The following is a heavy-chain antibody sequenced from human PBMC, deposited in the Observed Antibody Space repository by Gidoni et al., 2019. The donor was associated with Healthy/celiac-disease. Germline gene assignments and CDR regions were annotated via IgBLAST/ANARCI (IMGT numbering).Heavy chain of an antibody. CDR1: GFTFSSYS. Sequence: VQLVGSGGGLVKPGGSLRLPRAASGFTFSSYSMNWVRQAPGKGLEWVSSISSSSSYIYYADSVKGRFTISRDNAKNSLYLQMNSLRAEDTAVYYCARGRPDAFDIWGQGTMVTVSS. CDR2: ISSSSSYI. CDR3: ARGRPDAFDI. V-gene: IGHV3-21*01. J-gene: IGHJ3*02.